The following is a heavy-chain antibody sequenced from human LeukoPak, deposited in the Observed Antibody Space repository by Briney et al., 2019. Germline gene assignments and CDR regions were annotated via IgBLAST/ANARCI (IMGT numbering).Heavy chain of an antibody. CDR3: ARDRQWLALTHDAFDI. CDR1: GYTFTSYG. D-gene: IGHD6-19*01. V-gene: IGHV1-18*01. J-gene: IGHJ3*02. CDR2: ISAYNGNT. Sequence: ASVKVSCKASGYTFTSYGISWVRQAPGQGLEWMGWISAYNGNTNYAQKLQGRVTMTTDTSTSTAYMELRSLRSDDTAVYYCARDRQWLALTHDAFDIWGQGTMVTVSS.